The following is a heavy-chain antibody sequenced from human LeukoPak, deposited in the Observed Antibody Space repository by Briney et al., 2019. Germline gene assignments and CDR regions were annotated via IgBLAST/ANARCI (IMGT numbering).Heavy chain of an antibody. CDR1: GYSISSGYY. D-gene: IGHD6-19*01. V-gene: IGHV4-38-2*01. Sequence: SETLSLTCAVSGYSISSGYYWGWIRQPPGKGLEWIGSIYHSGSTYYNPSLKSRVTISVDTSKNQFSLKLSSVTAADTAVYYCVSFEGSSSGWYYFDYWGQGTLVTVSS. J-gene: IGHJ4*02. CDR2: IYHSGST. CDR3: VSFEGSSSGWYYFDY.